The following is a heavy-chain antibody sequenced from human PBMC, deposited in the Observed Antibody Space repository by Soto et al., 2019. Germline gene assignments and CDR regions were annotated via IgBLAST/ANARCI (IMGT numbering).Heavy chain of an antibody. J-gene: IGHJ5*02. Sequence: PSETLSLTCAVSGGSISSGGYSWSWIRQPPGKGLEWIGYIYHSGSTYYNPSLKSRVTISVDRSKNQFSLRLASVTAADTAVYYCARLNKPGWFDPWGQGTLVNVSS. CDR2: IYHSGST. V-gene: IGHV4-30-2*01. CDR3: ARLNKPGWFDP. CDR1: GGSISSGGYS.